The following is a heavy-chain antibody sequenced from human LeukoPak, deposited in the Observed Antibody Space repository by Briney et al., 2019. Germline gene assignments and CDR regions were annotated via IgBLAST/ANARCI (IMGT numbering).Heavy chain of an antibody. CDR3: ARVVAAGSDY. CDR1: GFTFSRYW. CDR2: IKEDGSEK. V-gene: IGHV3-7*01. J-gene: IGHJ4*02. D-gene: IGHD5-12*01. Sequence: GGSLRLSCAASGFTFSRYWMSWVRQAPGKGLEWVAGIKEDGSEKYYVDPVKGRFTISRDNAKNSMYLQMNGLRAEDTALYYCARVVAAGSDYWGQGTLVTVTS.